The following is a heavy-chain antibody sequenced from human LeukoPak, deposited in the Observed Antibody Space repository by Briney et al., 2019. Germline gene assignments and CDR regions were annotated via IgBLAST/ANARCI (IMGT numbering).Heavy chain of an antibody. V-gene: IGHV2-5*02. CDR3: AHRPRSLVAFDI. J-gene: IGHJ3*02. CDR1: GFSLSTSGVG. Sequence: SGPTLLKPTQTLTLTSTFSGFSLSTSGVGVGWIRQPPGKTLEWLALIYWDDDKRYSPSLKSRLTITKDTSKYQVVLTMTNMDPVDTATYYCAHRPRSLVAFDIWGQGTMVTVSS. CDR2: IYWDDDK.